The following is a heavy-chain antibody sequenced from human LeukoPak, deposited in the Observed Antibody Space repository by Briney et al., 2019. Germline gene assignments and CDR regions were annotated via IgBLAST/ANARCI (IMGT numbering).Heavy chain of an antibody. V-gene: IGHV3-23*01. J-gene: IGHJ4*02. CDR2: ISGSGGST. CDR1: GFTFSSYA. D-gene: IGHD3-22*01. Sequence: GGPLRLSCAASGFTFSSYAMSWVRQAPGKGLEWVSAISGSGGSTYYADSVKGRFTISRDNSKNTLYLQMNSLRAEDTAVYYCAKGVSYYYDSSGYVNWGQGTLVTVSS. CDR3: AKGVSYYYDSSGYVN.